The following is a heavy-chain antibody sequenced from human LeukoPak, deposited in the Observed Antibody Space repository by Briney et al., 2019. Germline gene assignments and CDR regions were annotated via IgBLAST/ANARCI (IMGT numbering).Heavy chain of an antibody. Sequence: PGGSLRLSCAASGFTFSRYSMNWVRQAPGKGLEWVASISSTSTFIYSADSVKGRFTISRDTAKNSLFQQMNSLRAEDTAIYYCARDYFDSSDYPQTYYYYYMDVWGKGTTVTVSS. J-gene: IGHJ6*03. CDR3: ARDYFDSSDYPQTYYYYYMDV. D-gene: IGHD3-22*01. CDR2: ISSTSTFI. CDR1: GFTFSRYS. V-gene: IGHV3-21*01.